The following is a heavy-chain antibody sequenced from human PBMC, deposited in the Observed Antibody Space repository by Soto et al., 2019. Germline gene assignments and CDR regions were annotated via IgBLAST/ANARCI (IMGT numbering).Heavy chain of an antibody. V-gene: IGHV2-5*02. CDR3: AHRLRGGVILTFDY. D-gene: IGHD2-21*01. CDR2: IYWDADK. J-gene: IGHJ4*02. Sequence: QITLKESGPTLVKPTQTLTLTCTFSGFSLSTSGVGVGWIRQPPGKALEWLALIYWDADKRYSPSLKSRLTITKDTSKNQVVLTMTNMDPVDTATYYCAHRLRGGVILTFDYWGQGTLVTVSS. CDR1: GFSLSTSGVG.